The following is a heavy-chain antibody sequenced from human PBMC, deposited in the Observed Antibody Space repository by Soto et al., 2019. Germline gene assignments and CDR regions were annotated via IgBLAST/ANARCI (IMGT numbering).Heavy chain of an antibody. J-gene: IGHJ6*02. V-gene: IGHV5-51*01. Sequence: PGESLKISCKGSGYSFTSYWIGWVRQMPGKGLEWMGIIYPGDPDTRYSPSFQGQVTISADKSISTAYLQWSSLKASDTAMYYCARTAAAGPVGNYYGMDVWGQGTTVTVSS. D-gene: IGHD6-13*01. CDR2: IYPGDPDT. CDR3: ARTAAAGPVGNYYGMDV. CDR1: GYSFTSYW.